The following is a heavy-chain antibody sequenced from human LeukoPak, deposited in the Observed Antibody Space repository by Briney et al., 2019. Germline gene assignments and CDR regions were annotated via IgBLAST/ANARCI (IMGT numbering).Heavy chain of an antibody. J-gene: IGHJ4*02. V-gene: IGHV3-48*04. Sequence: GGSLRLSCAASGFTFSSFSMNWVRQAPGKGLEWVSYIRSGGTNTDYTGSVKGRFTISRDNAKNSLYLQMNSLRAEDTAVYYCASHYYGSGKFENWGQGTLVTVSS. CDR2: IRSGGTNT. D-gene: IGHD3-10*01. CDR1: GFTFSSFS. CDR3: ASHYYGSGKFEN.